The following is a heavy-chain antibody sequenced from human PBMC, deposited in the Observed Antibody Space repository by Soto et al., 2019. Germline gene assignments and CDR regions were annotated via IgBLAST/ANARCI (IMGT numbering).Heavy chain of an antibody. CDR3: ARGTLV. CDR2: VSYPGNN. V-gene: IGHV4-31*03. J-gene: IGHJ4*02. D-gene: IGHD2-2*01. Sequence: QVQLQESGPGLMQPSQTLSLTCTVSGGSIGSGGYWWSWIRQHPGRGLEWIGFVSYPGNNQYNPSLKSRVNISVDTSTKQFSRKLSSVTAADTAVYYCARGTLVWGQGTLVTVSS. CDR1: GGSIGSGGYW.